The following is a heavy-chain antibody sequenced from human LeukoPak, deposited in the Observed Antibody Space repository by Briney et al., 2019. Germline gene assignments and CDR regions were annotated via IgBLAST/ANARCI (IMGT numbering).Heavy chain of an antibody. Sequence: ASVKVSCKASGYTFTGYYMHWVRRAPGQGLEWMGWINPNSGGTNYAQKFQGRVTITTDESTSTAYMELSSLRSEDTAVYYCASDDYGDITDAFDIWGQGTMVTVSS. J-gene: IGHJ3*02. D-gene: IGHD4-17*01. V-gene: IGHV1-2*02. CDR3: ASDDYGDITDAFDI. CDR2: INPNSGGT. CDR1: GYTFTGYY.